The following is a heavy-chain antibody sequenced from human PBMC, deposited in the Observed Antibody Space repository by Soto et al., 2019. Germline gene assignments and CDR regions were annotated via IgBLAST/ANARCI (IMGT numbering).Heavy chain of an antibody. Sequence: GGSLRLSCAASGFTFSNAWMNWVRQAPGKGLEWVGRIKSKTDGGTTDYAAPVKGRFTISRDDSKNTLYLQMNSLKTEDTAVYYCTTDVIIPIVGVPGAHFDYWGQGTLVTVSS. V-gene: IGHV3-15*07. CDR1: GFTFSNAW. J-gene: IGHJ4*02. CDR3: TTDVIIPIVGVPGAHFDY. D-gene: IGHD1-26*01. CDR2: IKSKTDGGTT.